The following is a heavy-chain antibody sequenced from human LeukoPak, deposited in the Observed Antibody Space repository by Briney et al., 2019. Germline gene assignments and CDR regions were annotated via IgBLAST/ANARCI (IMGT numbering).Heavy chain of an antibody. D-gene: IGHD3-9*01. Sequence: SETLSLTCAVYGGSFSGYYWGWIRQPPGKGLEWIGSIYYSGSTYYNPSLKSRVTISVDTSKNQFSLKLSSVTAADTAVYYCARVTYYDILTGYYGRGRVPNYYFDYWGQGTLVTVSS. V-gene: IGHV4-34*01. J-gene: IGHJ4*02. CDR2: IYYSGST. CDR3: ARVTYYDILTGYYGRGRVPNYYFDY. CDR1: GGSFSGYY.